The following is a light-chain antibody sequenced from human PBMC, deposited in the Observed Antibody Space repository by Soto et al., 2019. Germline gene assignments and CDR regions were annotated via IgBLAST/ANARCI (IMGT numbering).Light chain of an antibody. CDR3: QQYNNWPPA. V-gene: IGKV3-20*01. CDR2: DVS. J-gene: IGKJ4*01. Sequence: EIVLTQSPGTLSLSPGDRATLSCRASQTLRSGYLAWYQHKPGQAPRLLIYDVSSRATGIPDRFSGSGSGTDFTLTISRLEPEDFAVYYCQQYNNWPPAFGGGTKVEIK. CDR1: QTLRSGY.